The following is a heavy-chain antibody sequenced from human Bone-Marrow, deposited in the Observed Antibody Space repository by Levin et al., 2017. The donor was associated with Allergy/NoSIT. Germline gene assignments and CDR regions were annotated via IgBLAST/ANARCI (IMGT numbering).Heavy chain of an antibody. D-gene: IGHD2-15*01. Sequence: GESLKISCSVSGFTFSNYGIHWVRQAPGKGLEWVALISYEGSDTAYADSVKGRFTISRDNSKNTLYLEMNSLRPEDTAVYYCALALFTGSDSLYCGGGTCYSSYGMDVWGQGTTVTVSS. J-gene: IGHJ6*02. CDR1: GFTFSNYG. CDR2: ISYEGSDT. V-gene: IGHV3-30*03. CDR3: ALALFTGSDSLYCGGGTCYSSYGMDV.